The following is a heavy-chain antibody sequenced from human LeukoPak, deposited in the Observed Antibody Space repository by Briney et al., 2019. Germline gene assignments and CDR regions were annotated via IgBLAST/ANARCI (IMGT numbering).Heavy chain of an antibody. J-gene: IGHJ4*02. CDR3: ARSITMVRGFDY. D-gene: IGHD3-10*01. CDR2: IYYSGST. Sequence: SQTLSLTYTVSGGSINSGGYYWNWIRQHPGKGLEWIGSIYYSGSTYYNPSLKSRLTISVDTSKNHFSLKLSSVTAADTAIYYCARSITMVRGFDYWGQGTLVTVSS. V-gene: IGHV4-31*03. CDR1: GGSINSGGYY.